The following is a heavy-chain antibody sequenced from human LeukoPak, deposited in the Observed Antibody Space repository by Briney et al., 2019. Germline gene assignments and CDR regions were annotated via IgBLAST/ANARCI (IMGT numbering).Heavy chain of an antibody. Sequence: VASVKVSCKASGYTFTSYDINWVRQATGQGLEWMGWMNPNSGNTGYAQKFQGRVTMTRNTSISTAYMELSSLRSEDTAVYYCARASSSSSYYFDYWGQGTLVTVSP. V-gene: IGHV1-8*01. D-gene: IGHD6-6*01. J-gene: IGHJ4*02. CDR3: ARASSSSSYYFDY. CDR2: MNPNSGNT. CDR1: GYTFTSYD.